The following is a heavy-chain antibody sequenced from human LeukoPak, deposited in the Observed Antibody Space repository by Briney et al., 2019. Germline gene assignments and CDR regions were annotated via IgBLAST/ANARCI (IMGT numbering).Heavy chain of an antibody. CDR1: GFTFSSNY. CDR3: AGSGSYGQYYFDS. D-gene: IGHD1-26*01. V-gene: IGHV3-53*01. J-gene: IGHJ4*01. Sequence: GGSLRLSCAASGFTFSSNYMSWVRQAPGKGLEWVSVIYSGGSTYYADSVKGRFTISRDNSKNTLYLQMNSLRAEDTAVYYSAGSGSYGQYYFDSWVHGTLVTVSS. CDR2: IYSGGST.